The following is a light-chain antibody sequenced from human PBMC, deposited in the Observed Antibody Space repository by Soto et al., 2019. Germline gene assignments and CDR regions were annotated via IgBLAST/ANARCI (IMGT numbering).Light chain of an antibody. CDR2: DES. CDR1: QTVRNNY. CDR3: QQFSSYPLT. V-gene: IGKV3-20*01. J-gene: IGKJ4*01. Sequence: LLTQSPGTLSLSPGDRATLSCRASQTVRNNYLAWYQQKTGQAPRLLIYDESSRATGIPDRFSGGGSGTDLTLTISSLEPEDFAVYYCQQFSSYPLTCGGGTKVDIK.